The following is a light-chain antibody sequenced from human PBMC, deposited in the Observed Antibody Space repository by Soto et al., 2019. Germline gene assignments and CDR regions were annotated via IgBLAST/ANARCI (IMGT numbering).Light chain of an antibody. CDR2: TND. J-gene: IGLJ1*01. V-gene: IGLV1-44*01. CDR3: ATWDDSVYV. CDR1: TSNIGTNT. Sequence: QSVLTQPPSASGTPGLTVTISCYGSTSNIGTNTVNWFQHLPGMAPKLLIYTNDQRPSGVPDRFSGSRSGTSASLAISGLQSEDEADYYCATWDDSVYVFGTGTKVTVL.